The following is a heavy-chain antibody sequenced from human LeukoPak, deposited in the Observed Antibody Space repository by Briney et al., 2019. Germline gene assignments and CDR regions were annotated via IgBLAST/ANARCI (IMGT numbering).Heavy chain of an antibody. J-gene: IGHJ1*01. Sequence: GGSLRLSCAASGFTFSSYSMTWVRQAPGKGLEWVSYISSSSSTIYYADSVKGRFTISRDNAKNSLYLQMNSLRAEDTAVYYCASRSTSCYCFYFQHWGQGTLVTVSS. V-gene: IGHV3-48*01. CDR1: GFTFSSYS. CDR3: ASRSTSCYCFYFQH. D-gene: IGHD2-2*01. CDR2: ISSSSSTI.